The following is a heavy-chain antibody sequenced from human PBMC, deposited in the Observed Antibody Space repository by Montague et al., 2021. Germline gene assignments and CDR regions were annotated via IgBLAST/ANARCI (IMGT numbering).Heavy chain of an antibody. CDR2: ITGSGGRT. Sequence: SLRLSCAGSGFTFRNFAMTWVRQAPGKGLEWVSAITGSGGRTYHANSVKGRFTISRDNSKNTLYLQMNSLRADDTALYYCAKDQNSGYDPNVFDAWGQGTMVTVSS. CDR1: GFTFRNFA. D-gene: IGHD5-12*01. CDR3: AKDQNSGYDPNVFDA. J-gene: IGHJ3*01. V-gene: IGHV3-23*01.